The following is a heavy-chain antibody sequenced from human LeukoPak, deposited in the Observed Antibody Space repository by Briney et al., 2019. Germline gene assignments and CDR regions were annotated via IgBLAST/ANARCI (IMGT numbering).Heavy chain of an antibody. Sequence: GGSLRLSCAASGFTFSSYTMHWVRQAPGKGLEWVAVISYDGSNKYYADSVKGRFTISRDNSKNTLYLQMNSLRAEDTAVYCCARYGDGYNPDYWGQGTLVTVSS. CDR3: ARYGDGYNPDY. CDR2: ISYDGSNK. V-gene: IGHV3-30*04. J-gene: IGHJ4*02. CDR1: GFTFSSYT. D-gene: IGHD5-24*01.